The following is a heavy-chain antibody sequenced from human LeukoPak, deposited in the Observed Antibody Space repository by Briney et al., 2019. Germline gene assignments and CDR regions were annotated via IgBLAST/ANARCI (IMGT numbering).Heavy chain of an antibody. CDR3: ARLGSSGSAQYFQG. V-gene: IGHV4-59*12. J-gene: IGHJ1*01. CDR1: GGSINYDY. D-gene: IGHD6-19*01. Sequence: PSETLSLTCTVSGGSINYDYWSWIRQSPGKRLEWIGYIHYSGATNYSPSLNSRVTISVDTSKNQFSLKLSSVTAADTAVYYCARLGSSGSAQYFQGWGQGTLVTVSS. CDR2: IHYSGAT.